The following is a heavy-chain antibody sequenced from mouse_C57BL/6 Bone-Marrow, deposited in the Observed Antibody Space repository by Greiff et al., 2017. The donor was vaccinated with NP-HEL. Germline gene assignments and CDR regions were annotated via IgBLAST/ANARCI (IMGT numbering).Heavy chain of an antibody. CDR1: GFSLTSYA. V-gene: IGHV2-9-1*01. CDR3: ARFITTGVNYFDY. CDR2: IWTGGGT. Sequence: VHLVESGPGLVAPSQSLSITCTVSGFSLTSYAISWVRQPPGKGLEWLGVIWTGGGTNYNSALKSRLSISKDNSKSQVFLKMNSLQTDDTARYYCARFITTGVNYFDYWGQGTTLTVSS. J-gene: IGHJ2*01. D-gene: IGHD1-1*01.